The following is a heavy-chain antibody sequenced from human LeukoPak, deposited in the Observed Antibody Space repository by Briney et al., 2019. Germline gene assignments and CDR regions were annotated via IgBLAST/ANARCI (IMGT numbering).Heavy chain of an antibody. V-gene: IGHV3-9*01. CDR1: GYTFDDYA. D-gene: IGHD6-6*01. CDR3: AKGGIAARLYYFDY. Sequence: PGGSLRLSCAASGYTFDDYAMHWVRQAPGKGLEWVSGISWNSGSIGYADSVEGRFTVSRDNAKNSLYLQMNSLRAEDTALYYCAKGGIAARLYYFDYWGQGTLVTVSS. J-gene: IGHJ4*02. CDR2: ISWNSGSI.